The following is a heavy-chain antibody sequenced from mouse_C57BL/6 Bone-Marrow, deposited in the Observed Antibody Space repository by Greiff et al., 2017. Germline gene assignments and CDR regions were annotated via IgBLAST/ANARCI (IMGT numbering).Heavy chain of an antibody. V-gene: IGHV4-1*01. CDR1: GVDFSRYW. Sequence: TASGVDFSRYWMSWVRRAPGHGLERLGEINLDSRTINYAPSLKDIFIISRDYAKNTLYLQMSKVKSEDTALYYGARVKDYYAMDYGGQGTSVTVSS. CDR2: INLDSRTI. J-gene: IGHJ4*01. CDR3: ARVKDYYAMDY.